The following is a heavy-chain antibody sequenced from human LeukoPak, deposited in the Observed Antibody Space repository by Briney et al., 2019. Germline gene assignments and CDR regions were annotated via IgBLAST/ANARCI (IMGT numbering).Heavy chain of an antibody. CDR1: GFTFSSYG. V-gene: IGHV3-30*02. CDR3: AKDQGSSSPGYYFDY. CDR2: IRYDGSNK. J-gene: IGHJ4*02. D-gene: IGHD6-6*01. Sequence: GGSLRLSCAASGFTFSSYGMHWVHQAPGKGLEWVAFIRYDGSNKYYADSVKGRFTISRDKSKNTLYLQMNSLRAEDTAVYYCAKDQGSSSPGYYFDYWGQGTLVTVSS.